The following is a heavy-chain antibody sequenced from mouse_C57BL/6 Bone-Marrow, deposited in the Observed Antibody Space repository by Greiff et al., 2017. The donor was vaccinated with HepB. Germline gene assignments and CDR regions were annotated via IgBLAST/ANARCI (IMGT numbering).Heavy chain of an antibody. J-gene: IGHJ2*01. CDR2: IYPGSGNT. V-gene: IGHV1-66*01. D-gene: IGHD2-4*01. CDR1: GYSFTSYY. Sequence: QVQLQQSGPELVKPGASVKISCKASGYSFTSYYIHWVKQRPGQGLEWIGWIYPGSGNTKYNEKFKGRATLTADTSSSTAYMQLSSLTSEDSAVYYCECDEYDGYFDYWGQGTTLTVSS. CDR3: ECDEYDGYFDY.